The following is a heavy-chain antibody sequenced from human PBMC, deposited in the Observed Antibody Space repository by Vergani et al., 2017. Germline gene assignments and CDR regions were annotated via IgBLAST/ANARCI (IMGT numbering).Heavy chain of an antibody. CDR1: GFTFSSYA. J-gene: IGHJ4*02. CDR3: ARGSGYGYGQYYFDY. Sequence: QVQLVESGGGVVQPGRSLRLSCAASGFTFSSYAMHWVRQAPGKGLEWVAVISYDGSNKYYADSVKGRFTISRDNSKNTLYLQMNSLRAEDTAVSYCARGSGYGYGQYYFDYWGQGTLVTVSS. D-gene: IGHD5-12*01. CDR2: ISYDGSNK. V-gene: IGHV3-30-3*01.